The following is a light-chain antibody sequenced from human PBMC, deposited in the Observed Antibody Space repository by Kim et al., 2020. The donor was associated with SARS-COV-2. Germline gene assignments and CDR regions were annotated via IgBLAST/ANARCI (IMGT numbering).Light chain of an antibody. CDR3: QQYKTYPVT. V-gene: IGKV1-5*01. Sequence: SASVGDRVTITCRASQSISTWLAWYQQKSGKAPKLLIFDASSVGSDVPSRFSGSGSGTEFTLIINSLQPDDFATYFCQQYKTYPVTFGQGTKLEIK. J-gene: IGKJ1*01. CDR2: DAS. CDR1: QSISTW.